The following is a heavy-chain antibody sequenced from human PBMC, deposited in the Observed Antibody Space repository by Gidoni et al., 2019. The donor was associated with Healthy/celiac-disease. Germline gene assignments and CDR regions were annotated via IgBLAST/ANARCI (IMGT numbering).Heavy chain of an antibody. CDR3: ARITMVRGVISFEYYFDY. CDR1: GFSLSNARMG. J-gene: IGHJ4*02. D-gene: IGHD3-10*01. V-gene: IGHV2-26*01. Sequence: QVTLKESGPVLVKPTETLTLTCTVSGFSLSNARMGVSWIRQPPGKALEWLAHIFSNDEKSYSTSLKSRLTISKDTSKSQVVLTMTNMDPVDTATYYCARITMVRGVISFEYYFDYWGQGTLVTVSS. CDR2: IFSNDEK.